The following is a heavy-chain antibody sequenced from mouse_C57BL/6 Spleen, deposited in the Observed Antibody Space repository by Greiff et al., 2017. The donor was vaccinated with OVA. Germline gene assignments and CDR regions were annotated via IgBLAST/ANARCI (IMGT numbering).Heavy chain of an antibody. V-gene: IGHV1-15*01. CDR1: GYTFTDYE. Sequence: QVQLKESGAELVRPGASVTLSCKASGYTFTDYEMHWVKQTPVHGLEWIGAIDPETGGTAYNQKFKGKAILTADKSSSTAYMELRSLTSEDSVVYYCTGVTTGGGYYFDYWGQGTTLTVSS. J-gene: IGHJ2*01. D-gene: IGHD2-2*01. CDR3: TGVTTGGGYYFDY. CDR2: IDPETGGT.